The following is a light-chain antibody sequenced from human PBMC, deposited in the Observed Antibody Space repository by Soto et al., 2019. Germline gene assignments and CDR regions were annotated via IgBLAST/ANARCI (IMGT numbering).Light chain of an antibody. CDR2: AAS. Sequence: EVVLTQSPATLSVSPGERATLSCRASQSVSTSLAWYQQKPGQAPRLLIFAASTRATGIPARFSGSGSGTEFTLTISSLQSEDFAVYYCQQEYNCPWTFGPGPKVDIK. V-gene: IGKV3-15*01. J-gene: IGKJ1*01. CDR3: QQEYNCPWT. CDR1: QSVSTS.